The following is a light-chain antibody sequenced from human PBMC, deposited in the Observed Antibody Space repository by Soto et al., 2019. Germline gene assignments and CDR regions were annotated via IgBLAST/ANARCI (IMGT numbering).Light chain of an antibody. CDR2: AAS. CDR1: QSVSSN. Sequence: EIVMTQSPAPLSVSPGERATLSCRATQSVSSNLAWYQQKPGQAPRLLLYAASTRATGIPARFSGSASGTEFTLTISSVQSEDFAVYYCEQYDNWRPYTFGQGTKLEIK. J-gene: IGKJ2*01. V-gene: IGKV3-15*01. CDR3: EQYDNWRPYT.